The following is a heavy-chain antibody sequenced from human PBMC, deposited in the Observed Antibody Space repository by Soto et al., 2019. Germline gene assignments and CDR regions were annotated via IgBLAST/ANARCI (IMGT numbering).Heavy chain of an antibody. J-gene: IGHJ5*02. CDR3: ARQDVDYSSPYLPNWFDP. D-gene: IGHD6-6*01. V-gene: IGHV4-39*01. CDR2: IYYIGST. Sequence: PSETLSLTCTVSGGSISSSSYYWGWIRHPPGNGPEWIGSIYYIGSTYYNPSLKSRVTISVDTSKNQFSLKLSSVTAADTAVYYCARQDVDYSSPYLPNWFDPWGQGPMVTVSS. CDR1: GGSISSSSYY.